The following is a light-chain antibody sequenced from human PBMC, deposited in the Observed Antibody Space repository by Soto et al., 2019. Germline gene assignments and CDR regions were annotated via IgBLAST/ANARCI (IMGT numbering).Light chain of an antibody. V-gene: IGLV1-44*01. Sequence: QPVLSQPPSASGTPGQTVTISCSGRSSNIGSNIVNWYQQLPGTAPKLLIYNDDHRPSGVADRFSGSKSGTSASLAISGLQSEDEADYYCSAWDASLGAILFGGGTEVTVL. CDR3: SAWDASLGAIL. CDR2: NDD. J-gene: IGLJ3*02. CDR1: SSNIGSNI.